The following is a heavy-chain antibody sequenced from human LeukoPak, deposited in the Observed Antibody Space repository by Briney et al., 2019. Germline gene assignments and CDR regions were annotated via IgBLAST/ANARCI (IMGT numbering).Heavy chain of an antibody. Sequence: SETLSLTCTVSGGSIRSTSYYWGWIRQPPGKGLEWIGSIYYSGSTYYSPSLESRVTISLDTSKNQFSLKLSSVTAADTAVYYCARGQLAYYYDSSSYYPPSAWGQGTLVTVSS. J-gene: IGHJ4*02. V-gene: IGHV4-39*01. CDR1: GGSIRSTSYY. CDR2: IYYSGST. CDR3: ARGQLAYYYDSSSYYPPSA. D-gene: IGHD3-22*01.